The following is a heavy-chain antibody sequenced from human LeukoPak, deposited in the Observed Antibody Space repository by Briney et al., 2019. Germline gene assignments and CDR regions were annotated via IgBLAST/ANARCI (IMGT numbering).Heavy chain of an antibody. J-gene: IGHJ5*02. D-gene: IGHD2-21*01. V-gene: IGHV4-34*01. Sequence: PSETLSLTCAVYGGSFSGYYWSWIRQPPGKGLEWIGEINHSGSTNYNPSLKSRVTISVDTSKNQFSLKLSSVTAADTAVYYCARAPLVVVRWFDPWGQGTLVTVSS. CDR3: ARAPLVVVRWFDP. CDR2: INHSGST. CDR1: GGSFSGYY.